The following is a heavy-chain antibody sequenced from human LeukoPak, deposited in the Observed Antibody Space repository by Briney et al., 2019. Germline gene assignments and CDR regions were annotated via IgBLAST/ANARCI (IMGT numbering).Heavy chain of an antibody. CDR2: IQQDGSER. V-gene: IGHV3-7*01. Sequence: GGSLRLSCAASGFTFSSYSMSWVRQAPGKGLEWVANIQQDGSERYYADSVKGRFTISRDNAKNSLYLQMNSLRAEDTAVYYCARESTVTTFDYWGQGTLVTVSS. CDR1: GFTFSSYS. CDR3: ARESTVTTFDY. J-gene: IGHJ4*02. D-gene: IGHD4-17*01.